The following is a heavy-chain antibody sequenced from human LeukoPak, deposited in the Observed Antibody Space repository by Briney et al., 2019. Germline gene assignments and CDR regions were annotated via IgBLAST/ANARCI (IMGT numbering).Heavy chain of an antibody. D-gene: IGHD7-27*01. CDR3: SRDAPGSLDR. CDR2: IYYSGST. V-gene: IGHV4-59*01. J-gene: IGHJ5*02. Sequence: SETLSLTCTVSGGSISSYYWSWIRQPPGKGLEWIGYIYYSGSTNYNPSLKSRVTISVDTSKNQFSLKLSSVTAADTAVYYCSRDAPGSLDRWGQGTLVTVSS. CDR1: GGSISSYY.